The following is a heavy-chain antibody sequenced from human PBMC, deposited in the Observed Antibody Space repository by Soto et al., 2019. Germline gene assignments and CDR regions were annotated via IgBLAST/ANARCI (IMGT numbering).Heavy chain of an antibody. Sequence: PGGSLRLSCAASGFTFSSYGMHWVRQAPGKGLEWVAVISYDGSNKYYADSVKGRFTISRDNSKNTLYLQMNSLRAEDTAVYYCAKDRESSLDYWGQGTLVTVSS. CDR3: AKDRESSLDY. V-gene: IGHV3-30*18. CDR2: ISYDGSNK. CDR1: GFTFSSYG. D-gene: IGHD3-10*01. J-gene: IGHJ4*02.